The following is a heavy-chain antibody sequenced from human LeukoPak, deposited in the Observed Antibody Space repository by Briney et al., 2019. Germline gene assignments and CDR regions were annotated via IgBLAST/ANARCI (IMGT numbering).Heavy chain of an antibody. J-gene: IGHJ5*02. CDR3: ARLRSTSSYVNWFDP. CDR1: GGSISSYY. D-gene: IGHD6-6*01. V-gene: IGHV4-4*09. Sequence: SETLSLTCTVSGGSISSYYWSWIRQPPGKGLEWIGDIYTSGSTNFNPSLKSRVTMSLDTSKNQFSLKLTSVTAAETAVYCCARLRSTSSYVNWFDPWGQGTLVTVSS. CDR2: IYTSGST.